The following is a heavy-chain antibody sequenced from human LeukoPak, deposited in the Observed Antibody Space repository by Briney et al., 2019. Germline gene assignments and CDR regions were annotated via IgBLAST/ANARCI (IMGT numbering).Heavy chain of an antibody. CDR2: ISGTGGST. CDR3: ANRGVVAGAPIPSFDY. V-gene: IGHV3-23*01. CDR1: GFTFSNYA. D-gene: IGHD6-19*01. J-gene: IGHJ4*02. Sequence: QPGGSLRLSCAASGFTFSNYAMSWVRQAPGKGLEWVSAISGTGGSTYYADSVKGRFTISRDNSKNTLYLQMNSLRAEDTAVYYCANRGVVAGAPIPSFDYWGQGTLVTVSS.